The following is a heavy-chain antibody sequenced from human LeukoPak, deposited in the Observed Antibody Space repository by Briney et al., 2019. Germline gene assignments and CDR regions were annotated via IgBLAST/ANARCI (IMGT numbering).Heavy chain of an antibody. J-gene: IGHJ4*02. V-gene: IGHV4-34*01. D-gene: IGHD2-15*01. CDR1: GGSFSGYY. CDR3: ARDFRGRYCSGGSCYSEGDY. CDR2: INHSGST. Sequence: SETLSLTCAVYGGSFSGYYWSWIRQPPGKGLEWIGEINHSGSTNYNPSLKSRVTISVGTSKNQFSLKLSSVTAADTAVYYCARDFRGRYCSGGSCYSEGDYWGQGTLVTVSS.